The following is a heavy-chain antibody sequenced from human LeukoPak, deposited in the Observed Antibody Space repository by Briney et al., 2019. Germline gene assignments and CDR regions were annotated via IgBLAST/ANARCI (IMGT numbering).Heavy chain of an antibody. Sequence: PGGSLRLSYAPSGFTFSSYAMSWVRQAPGKGLEWVAVISGGGSGTYYADSVRGRFTISGDNSKNTVYLQMNSLRAEDTAIYYCAKAVGSSGYFSRDAFDIWGQGTMVTVSS. CDR1: GFTFSSYA. V-gene: IGHV3-23*01. J-gene: IGHJ3*02. CDR2: ISGGGSGT. CDR3: AKAVGSSGYFSRDAFDI. D-gene: IGHD3-22*01.